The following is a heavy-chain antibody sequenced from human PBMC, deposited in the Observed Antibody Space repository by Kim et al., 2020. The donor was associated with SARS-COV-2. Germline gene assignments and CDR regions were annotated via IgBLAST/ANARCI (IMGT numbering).Heavy chain of an antibody. CDR3: ASMITFGGVIVNYYYYGMDV. D-gene: IGHD3-16*02. CDR2: IIPILGIA. J-gene: IGHJ6*02. V-gene: IGHV1-69*04. CDR1: GGTFSSYA. Sequence: SVKVSCKASGGTFSSYAISWVRQAPGQGLEWMGRIIPILGIANYAQKFQGRVTITADKSTSTAYMELSSLRSEDTAVYYCASMITFGGVIVNYYYYGMDVWGHGTTVTVSS.